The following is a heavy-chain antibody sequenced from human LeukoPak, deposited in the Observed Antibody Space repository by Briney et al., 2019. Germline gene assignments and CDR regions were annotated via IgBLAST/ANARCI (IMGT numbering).Heavy chain of an antibody. CDR3: ARAPRPEMIVSVISAFDI. CDR2: IYTSGST. D-gene: IGHD3-22*01. J-gene: IGHJ3*02. V-gene: IGHV4-4*07. Sequence: SETLSLTCTVSGGSISSYYWSWIRQPAGKGLELIGRIYTSGSTNYNPSLRSRVTMSVDTSKNQFSLKLSSVTAADTAVYYCARAPRPEMIVSVISAFDIWGQGTMVTVSS. CDR1: GGSISSYY.